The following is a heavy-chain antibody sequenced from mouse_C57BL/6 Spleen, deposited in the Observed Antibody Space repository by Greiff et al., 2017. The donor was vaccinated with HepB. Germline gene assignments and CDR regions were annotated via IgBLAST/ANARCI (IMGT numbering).Heavy chain of an antibody. CDR2: IYPGDGDT. CDR3: ARGGYDCNWFAY. Sequence: VQLQESGAELVKPGASVKISCKASGYAFSSYWMNWVKQRPGKGLEWIGQIYPGDGDTNYNGKFKGKATLTADKSSSTASMQLSSLTSEDSAVYFCARGGYDCNWFAYWGQGTLVTVSA. D-gene: IGHD2-4*01. CDR1: GYAFSSYW. V-gene: IGHV1-80*01. J-gene: IGHJ3*01.